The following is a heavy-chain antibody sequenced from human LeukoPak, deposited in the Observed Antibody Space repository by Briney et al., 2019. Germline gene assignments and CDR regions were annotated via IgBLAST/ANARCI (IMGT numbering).Heavy chain of an antibody. V-gene: IGHV1-18*04. CDR3: ARALYYYGSGVSNWFDP. CDR1: GYTFTSYG. D-gene: IGHD3-10*01. CDR2: ISAYNGNT. J-gene: IGHJ5*02. Sequence: ASVKVSCKASGYTFTSYGISWVRQAPGQGLEWMGWISAYNGNTNYAQKLQGRVTMTTDTSTSTAYMELRSLRSDDTAVYYCARALYYYGSGVSNWFDPWGQGTLVTVSS.